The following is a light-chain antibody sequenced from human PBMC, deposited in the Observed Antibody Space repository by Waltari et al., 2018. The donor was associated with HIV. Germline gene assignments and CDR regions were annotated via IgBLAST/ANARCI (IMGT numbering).Light chain of an antibody. CDR1: QSISSW. CDR3: QHYDSYSPRYT. J-gene: IGKJ2*01. Sequence: DIQMTQSPSTLSASVGDRVTNTCRASQSISSWLAWYQQKPGKAPKLLIYKASSLESGVPSRFSGSGSGTEFTLTISSLQPEDFATYYCQHYDSYSPRYTFGQGTKLEIK. V-gene: IGKV1-5*03. CDR2: KAS.